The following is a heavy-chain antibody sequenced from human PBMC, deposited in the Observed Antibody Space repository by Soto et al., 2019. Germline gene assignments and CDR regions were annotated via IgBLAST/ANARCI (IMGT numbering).Heavy chain of an antibody. CDR2: INHSGST. D-gene: IGHD2-8*01. V-gene: IGHV4-34*01. J-gene: IGHJ4*02. CDR1: GGSFSGYY. Sequence: SETLSLTCAVYGGSFSGYYWSWIRQPPGKGLEWIGEINHSGSTNYNPSLKSRVTISVDTSKNQFSLKLSSVTAADTAVYYCARESCTNGVCYGGKFDYWGQGTLVTVSS. CDR3: ARESCTNGVCYGGKFDY.